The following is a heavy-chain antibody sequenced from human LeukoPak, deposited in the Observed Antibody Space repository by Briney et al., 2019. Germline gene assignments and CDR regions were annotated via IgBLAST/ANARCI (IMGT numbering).Heavy chain of an antibody. CDR2: IYTSGST. J-gene: IGHJ3*02. V-gene: IGHV4-61*02. Sequence: SETLSLTCTVSGGSISSDNYYWSWIRQPAGKGLEWIGRIYTSGSTNYNPSLKSRVTMSLDTSKNQFSLKLSSVTAADTAVYYCARQYYDFWSGTHAFDIWGQGTMVTVSS. CDR3: ARQYYDFWSGTHAFDI. D-gene: IGHD3-3*01. CDR1: GGSISSDNYY.